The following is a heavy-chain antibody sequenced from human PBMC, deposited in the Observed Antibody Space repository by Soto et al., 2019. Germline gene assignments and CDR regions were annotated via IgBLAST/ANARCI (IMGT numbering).Heavy chain of an antibody. CDR1: GFTFTSSA. D-gene: IGHD6-13*01. Sequence: GASVKVSCKASGFTFTSSAMQWVRQAPGQGLEWMGGIIPIFGTANYAQKFQGRVTITADESTSTAYMELSSLRSEDTAVYYCAREPSAAGTYYYYGMDVWGQGTTVTVSS. CDR2: IIPIFGTA. CDR3: AREPSAAGTYYYYGMDV. J-gene: IGHJ6*02. V-gene: IGHV1-69*13.